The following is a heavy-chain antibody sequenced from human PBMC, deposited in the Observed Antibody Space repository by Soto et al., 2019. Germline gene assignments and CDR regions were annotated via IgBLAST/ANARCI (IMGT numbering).Heavy chain of an antibody. D-gene: IGHD3-22*01. Sequence: ASVKVSCKASGYTFTSYGISWVRQAPGQGLEWMGWISAYNGNTNYGQKLQGRVTMTTDTSTSTAYMELRSLRSDDTAVYYCAREGWLDPYNWFDPWGQGTLVTVSS. V-gene: IGHV1-18*01. CDR1: GYTFTSYG. CDR3: AREGWLDPYNWFDP. J-gene: IGHJ5*02. CDR2: ISAYNGNT.